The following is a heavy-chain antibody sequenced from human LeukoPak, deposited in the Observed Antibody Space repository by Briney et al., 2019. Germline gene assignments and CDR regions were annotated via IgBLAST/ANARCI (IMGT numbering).Heavy chain of an antibody. CDR2: IRYDGSKK. CDR1: GFTFSSYG. Sequence: GGSLRLSCAASGFTFSSYGMHWVRQAPGKGLEWVAFIRYDGSKKYYADSVKGRFTISRDNSKNTLYLQMNSLRAEDTGVYYCAKDATAPDYWGQGTLVTVYS. V-gene: IGHV3-30*02. CDR3: AKDATAPDY. J-gene: IGHJ4*02.